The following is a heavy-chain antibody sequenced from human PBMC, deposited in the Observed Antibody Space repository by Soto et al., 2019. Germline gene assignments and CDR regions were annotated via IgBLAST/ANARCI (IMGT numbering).Heavy chain of an antibody. CDR2: ISAYNGHT. CDR3: GRDGGGSSWFVRMYPQPYYSDY. J-gene: IGHJ4*02. Sequence: ASVKVSCKASGYTFTSYGISWVRQAPGQGLERMGWISAYNGHTNYAQKLQGRVTMTTDTSTSAAYMELRSQRSGDTAVYYCGRDGGGSSWFVRMYPQPYYSDYWGEGTLVTVS. CDR1: GYTFTSYG. V-gene: IGHV1-18*01. D-gene: IGHD6-13*01.